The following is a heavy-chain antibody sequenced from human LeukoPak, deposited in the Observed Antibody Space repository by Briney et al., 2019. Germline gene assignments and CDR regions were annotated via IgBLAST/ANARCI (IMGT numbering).Heavy chain of an antibody. Sequence: GASVKVSCKASGYTFTSYYMHWVRQAPGQGLEWMGIINPSGGSTSYAQKFQGRVTITADESTSTAYMELSSLRSEDTAVYYCARPLHIVSSGWSWGDFDIWGQGTMVTVSS. J-gene: IGHJ3*02. D-gene: IGHD6-19*01. CDR2: INPSGGST. CDR1: GYTFTSYY. CDR3: ARPLHIVSSGWSWGDFDI. V-gene: IGHV1-46*01.